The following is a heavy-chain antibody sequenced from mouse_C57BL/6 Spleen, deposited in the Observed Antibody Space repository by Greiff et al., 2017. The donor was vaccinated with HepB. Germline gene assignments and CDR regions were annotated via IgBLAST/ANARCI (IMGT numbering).Heavy chain of an antibody. J-gene: IGHJ3*01. CDR3: ARYEGGFAY. D-gene: IGHD2-3*01. Sequence: QVQLQQSGAELVMPGASVKLSCKASGYTFTSYWMHWVKQRPGQGLEWIGEIDPSDSYTNYNQKFKGKSTLTVDKSSSTAYMQLSSLTSEDSAVYYCARYEGGFAYWGQGTLVTVSA. V-gene: IGHV1-69*01. CDR2: IDPSDSYT. CDR1: GYTFTSYW.